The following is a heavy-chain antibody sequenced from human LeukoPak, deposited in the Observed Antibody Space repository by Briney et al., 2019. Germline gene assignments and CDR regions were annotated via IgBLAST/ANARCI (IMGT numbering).Heavy chain of an antibody. J-gene: IGHJ4*02. D-gene: IGHD5-18*01. CDR2: FDPEDGET. CDR3: ATDGPYTAMVKGGDY. CDR1: GYTLTELS. V-gene: IGHV1-24*01. Sequence: ASVEVSCKVSGYTLTELSMHWVRQAPGKGLEWMGGFDPEDGETIYAQKFQGRVTMTEDTSTDTAYMEQSSLRSEDTAVYYCATDGPYTAMVKGGDYWGQGTLVTVSS.